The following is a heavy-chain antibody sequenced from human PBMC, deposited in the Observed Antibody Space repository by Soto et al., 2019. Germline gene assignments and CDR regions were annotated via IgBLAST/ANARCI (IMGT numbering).Heavy chain of an antibody. Sequence: VKVSCKASGYTFTSYAMHWVRQAPGQRLEWMGWINAGNGNTKYSQKFQGRVTITRDTSASTAYMELSSLRSEDTAVYYCARGEGYYYDSSGPDAFDIWGQGTMVTVSS. J-gene: IGHJ3*02. CDR1: GYTFTSYA. D-gene: IGHD3-22*01. CDR3: ARGEGYYYDSSGPDAFDI. V-gene: IGHV1-3*01. CDR2: INAGNGNT.